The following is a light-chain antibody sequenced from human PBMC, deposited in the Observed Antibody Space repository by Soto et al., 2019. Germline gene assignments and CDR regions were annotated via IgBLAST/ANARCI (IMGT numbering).Light chain of an antibody. CDR3: SSYTSSSTPLHV. CDR1: SSDVGGYNY. J-gene: IGLJ1*01. Sequence: QSVLTQPASVSGSPGQSITISCTGTSSDVGGYNYVSWYQQHPGKAPKLMIYDVSNRPSGVSNRFSGSKSGNTASLTISGLQAEDEADYYCSSYTSSSTPLHVFGTGTKVTVL. V-gene: IGLV2-14*01. CDR2: DVS.